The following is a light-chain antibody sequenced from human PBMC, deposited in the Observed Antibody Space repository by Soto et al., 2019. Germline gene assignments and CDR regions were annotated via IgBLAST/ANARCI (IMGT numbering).Light chain of an antibody. CDR2: GSS. J-gene: IGKJ2*01. Sequence: EVVLTQSPGTLSLSPGERATLSCRASQSVSNNYFAWYQQKPGQAPRLLIFGSSDRATGTPDWFSGSGSGTDFTLTISRLEPEDFAVYYCQQYGSSPPYTFGQGTKLEIK. CDR1: QSVSNNY. V-gene: IGKV3-20*01. CDR3: QQYGSSPPYT.